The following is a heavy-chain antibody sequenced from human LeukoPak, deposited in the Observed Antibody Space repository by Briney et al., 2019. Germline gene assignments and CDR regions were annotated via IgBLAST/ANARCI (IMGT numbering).Heavy chain of an antibody. CDR3: ARDQYYSDSSGYPYDI. CDR1: GFSFSIYN. V-gene: IGHV3-21*01. Sequence: GGSLRLSCEASGFSFSIYNMSWVRLAPGKGLEWVSSISGSSSHVWYADSVKGRFTSSRDNAKNSLYLQMSSLRVEDTAVYYCARDQYYSDSSGYPYDIWGQGTMVTVSS. CDR2: ISGSSSHV. J-gene: IGHJ3*02. D-gene: IGHD3-22*01.